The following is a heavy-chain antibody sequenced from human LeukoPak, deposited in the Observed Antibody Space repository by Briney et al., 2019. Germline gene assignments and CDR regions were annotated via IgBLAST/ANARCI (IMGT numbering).Heavy chain of an antibody. D-gene: IGHD5-18*01. Sequence: SETLSLTCTVSGGSISSYYWSWIRQPPGEGLEWIGYIYYSGSTNYNPSLKSRVTISVDTSKNQFSLKLSSVTAADTAVYYCARSFVSGYSYGYCWFDPWGQGTLVTVSS. CDR3: ARSFVSGYSYGYCWFDP. CDR2: IYYSGST. V-gene: IGHV4-59*01. J-gene: IGHJ5*02. CDR1: GGSISSYY.